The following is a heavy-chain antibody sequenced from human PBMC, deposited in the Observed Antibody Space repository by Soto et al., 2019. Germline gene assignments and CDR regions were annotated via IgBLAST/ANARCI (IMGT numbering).Heavy chain of an antibody. CDR2: ISAYNGNT. V-gene: IGHV1-18*04. D-gene: IGHD1-26*01. J-gene: IGHJ6*02. Sequence: QVQLVQSGAEVKKPGASVKVSCKASGYTFTSYGISWVRQAPGQGLEWMGWISAYNGNTNYAQKLQGRVTMTTDTPTSPAYMERRSLGSGGTAVYSCARNISIVGATTGDLLYCYGMDVWGQGTTVTVSS. CDR3: ARNISIVGATTGDLLYCYGMDV. CDR1: GYTFTSYG.